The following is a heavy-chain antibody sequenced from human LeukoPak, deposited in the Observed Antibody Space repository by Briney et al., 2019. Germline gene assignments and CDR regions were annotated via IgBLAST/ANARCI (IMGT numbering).Heavy chain of an antibody. V-gene: IGHV3-23*01. D-gene: IGHD2-15*01. CDR2: ISGSGGST. CDR1: GFTFSSYA. J-gene: IGHJ4*02. Sequence: GGSLRLSCAASGFTFSSYAMSWVRQAPGKGLEWVSAISGSGGSTYYADSVKGRFTISRDNSKNTLYLQVNSLRAEDTAVYYCARDIVVVVAATPGYFDYWGQGTLVTVSS. CDR3: ARDIVVVVAATPGYFDY.